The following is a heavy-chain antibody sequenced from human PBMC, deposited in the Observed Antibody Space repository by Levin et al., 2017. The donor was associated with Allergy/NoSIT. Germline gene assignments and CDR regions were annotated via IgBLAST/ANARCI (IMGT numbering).Heavy chain of an antibody. CDR3: DYSSSSLSAFDI. V-gene: IGHV4-39*01. D-gene: IGHD6-6*01. Sequence: SETLSLTCTVSGGSISSSSYYWGWIRQPPGTGLEWIGSIYYSGSTYYNPSLKSRVTISVDTSKNQFSLKLSSVTAADTAVYYCDYSSSSLSAFDIWGQGTMVTVSS. CDR2: IYYSGST. CDR1: GGSISSSSYY. J-gene: IGHJ3*02.